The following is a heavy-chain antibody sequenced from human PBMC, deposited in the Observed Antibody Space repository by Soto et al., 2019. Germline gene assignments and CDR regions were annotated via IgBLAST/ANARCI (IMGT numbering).Heavy chain of an antibody. Sequence: QVQLVESGGGVVQPRRSLRLSCAASGFTFSSYAMHWVRQAPGKGLEWVAVISYDGSNKYYADSVKGRFTISRDNSKNTLYLQMNSLRAEDTAVYYCARDSKQSPYYYYGMDVWGQGTTVTVSS. J-gene: IGHJ6*02. CDR3: ARDSKQSPYYYYGMDV. CDR2: ISYDGSNK. V-gene: IGHV3-30-3*01. D-gene: IGHD6-19*01. CDR1: GFTFSSYA.